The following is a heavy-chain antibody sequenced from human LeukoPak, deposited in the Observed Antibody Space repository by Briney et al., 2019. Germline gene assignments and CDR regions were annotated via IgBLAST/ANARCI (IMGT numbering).Heavy chain of an antibody. Sequence: PGGSLRLSCAASGLTFSSYAMSWVRQAPGKGLEWVSAISGSGGSTYYADSVKGRLTISRDNSKNTLYLQMNSLRAEDTGVYHCAKDGSSQGFGQWGQGTLVTVSS. D-gene: IGHD3-10*01. CDR3: AKDGSSQGFGQ. CDR2: ISGSGGST. J-gene: IGHJ4*02. CDR1: GLTFSSYA. V-gene: IGHV3-23*01.